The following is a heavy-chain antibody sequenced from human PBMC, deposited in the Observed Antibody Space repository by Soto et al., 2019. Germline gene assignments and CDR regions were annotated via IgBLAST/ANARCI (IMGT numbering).Heavy chain of an antibody. CDR1: GFTFSSYA. CDR3: AKSQYYDFWSGYSDFDY. D-gene: IGHD3-3*01. CDR2: ISGSGGST. Sequence: EVQLLESGGGLVQPGGSLRLSCAGSGFTFSSYAMSWVRQAPGKGLEWVSAISGSGGSTYYADSVKGRFTISRDNSKNTLYLQMNSLRAEDTAVYYCAKSQYYDFWSGYSDFDYWGQGTLVTVSS. J-gene: IGHJ4*02. V-gene: IGHV3-23*01.